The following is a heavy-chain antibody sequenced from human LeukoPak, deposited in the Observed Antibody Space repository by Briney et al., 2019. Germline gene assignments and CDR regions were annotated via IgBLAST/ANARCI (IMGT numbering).Heavy chain of an antibody. CDR1: GFTFSSYW. J-gene: IGHJ4*02. D-gene: IGHD6-13*01. Sequence: GGSLRLSCAASGFTFSSYWMSWVRQAPGKGLEWVANIKQDGSEKYYVDSVKGRFTISRDNAKNSLYLQMNSLRAEDTAVYYCARDGRIAAAGINDYWGQGTLVTVSS. CDR2: IKQDGSEK. CDR3: ARDGRIAAAGINDY. V-gene: IGHV3-7*01.